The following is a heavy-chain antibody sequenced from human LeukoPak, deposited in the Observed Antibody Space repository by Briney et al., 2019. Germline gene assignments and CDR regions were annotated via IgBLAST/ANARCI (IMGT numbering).Heavy chain of an antibody. CDR2: LKSDGSAT. V-gene: IGHV3-74*01. Sequence: QSGGSLRLSCAASGFTFRSYLMHWVRQGPGKGLEWVAKLKSDGSATTYADSVGGRFIISRDNAKNTLYLQMDSLRAEDTATYYCARDGFVGPVTAYLDSWGQGTPVTVSS. CDR3: ARDGFVGPVTAYLDS. CDR1: GFTFRSYL. D-gene: IGHD2-21*02. J-gene: IGHJ4*02.